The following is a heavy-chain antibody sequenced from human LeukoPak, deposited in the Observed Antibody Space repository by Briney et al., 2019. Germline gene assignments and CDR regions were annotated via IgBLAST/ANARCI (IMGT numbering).Heavy chain of an antibody. D-gene: IGHD2-21*02. V-gene: IGHV3-30-3*01. CDR3: ARGDIVVVTAMLDY. J-gene: IGHJ4*02. Sequence: PGRSLRLSCAASGFTFSSYAMHWVRQAPGKGLEWVAVISYDGSNKYYADSVKGRFTISRDNSKNTLYLQMNSLRAEDTAVYYCARGDIVVVTAMLDYWGRGTLVTVSA. CDR1: GFTFSSYA. CDR2: ISYDGSNK.